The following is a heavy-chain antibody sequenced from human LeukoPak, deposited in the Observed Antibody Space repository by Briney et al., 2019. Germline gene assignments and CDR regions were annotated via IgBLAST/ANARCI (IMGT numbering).Heavy chain of an antibody. D-gene: IGHD3-22*01. CDR3: ARAVPYDSSGYPDY. CDR1: GGSISSGGYY. CDR2: IYYSGSA. V-gene: IGHV4-31*03. J-gene: IGHJ4*02. Sequence: SETLSLTCTVSGGSISSGGYYWSWIRQHPGKGLEWIGYIYYSGSAYYNPSLKSRVTISVDTSKNQFSLKLSSVTAADTAVYYCARAVPYDSSGYPDYWGQGTLVTVSS.